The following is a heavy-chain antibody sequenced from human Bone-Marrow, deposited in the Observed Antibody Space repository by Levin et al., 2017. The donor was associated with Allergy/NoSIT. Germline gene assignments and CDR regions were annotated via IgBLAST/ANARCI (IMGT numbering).Heavy chain of an antibody. J-gene: IGHJ5*01. CDR2: ISGGGTTI. CDR3: ARDRAAVYYYDSSAYLSDS. D-gene: IGHD3-22*01. Sequence: RGESLKISCAASGFTFSDYYMTWIRQAPGKGLEWLSYISGGGTTIYYADSVKGRFTISRDNAKNSLYLQMNSLRAEDTAVYYCARDRAAVYYYDSSAYLSDSWGQGTLVTVSS. V-gene: IGHV3-11*01. CDR1: GFTFSDYY.